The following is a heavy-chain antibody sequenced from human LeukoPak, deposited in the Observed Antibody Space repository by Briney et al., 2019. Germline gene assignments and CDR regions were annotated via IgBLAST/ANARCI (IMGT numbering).Heavy chain of an antibody. J-gene: IGHJ5*02. CDR1: GYTFTGYY. CDR3: ARVRPRITMVRGVIISGTESSQKDNWFDP. Sequence: ASVKVSCKASGYTFTGYYMHWVRQAPGQGLEWMGWINPNSGGTNYAQKFQGRVTMTRDTSISTAYMELSRLRSDDTAVYYCARVRPRITMVRGVIISGTESSQKDNWFDPWGQGTLVTVSS. V-gene: IGHV1-2*02. CDR2: INPNSGGT. D-gene: IGHD3-10*01.